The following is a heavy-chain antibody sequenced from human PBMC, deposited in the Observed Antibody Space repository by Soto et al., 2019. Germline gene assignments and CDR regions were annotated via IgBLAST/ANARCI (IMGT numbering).Heavy chain of an antibody. V-gene: IGHV3-48*02. D-gene: IGHD3-16*01. CDR2: ISGRGVAI. Sequence: PGGSLRLSCAASGFTFIDYSMNWIRQAPGKGLEWVSFISGRGVAIWYADSVKGRFTVSRDNAKNSLFLQMTSLRDDDTAVYYCARPGEGALFYYAMDVWGQGTTVTVSS. J-gene: IGHJ6*02. CDR3: ARPGEGALFYYAMDV. CDR1: GFTFIDYS.